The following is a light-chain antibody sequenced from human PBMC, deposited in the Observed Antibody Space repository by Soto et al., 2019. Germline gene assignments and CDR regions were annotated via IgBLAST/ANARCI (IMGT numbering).Light chain of an antibody. V-gene: IGLV2-14*03. CDR3: SSYTTSNTRQIV. CDR1: SSGVGGYNY. Sequence: QSVLTQPASVSGPPGQSITISCTGTSSGVGGYNYVSWYQHHPGKAPKLMIYDVSNRPSGVSNRFSGSKSGNTASLTISGLQTEDEPDYYRSSYTTSNTRQIVFGTGTKVTGL. J-gene: IGLJ1*01. CDR2: DVS.